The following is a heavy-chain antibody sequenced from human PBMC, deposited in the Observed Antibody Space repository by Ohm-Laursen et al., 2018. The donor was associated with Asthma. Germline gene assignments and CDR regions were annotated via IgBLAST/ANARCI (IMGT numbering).Heavy chain of an antibody. J-gene: IGHJ4*02. CDR2: VYKSGTT. CDR1: GFSLSTSGMC. CDR3: ARVLDDSSGYGFDF. D-gene: IGHD3-22*01. V-gene: IGHV4-30-4*08. Sequence: QTLTLTYTFSGFSLSTSGMCVSWIRQPPGKALEWIGYVYKSGTTYYKTSLKSRVTISIDTTKNQFSLKLSSMTAADTAVYYCARVLDDSSGYGFDFWGQGRLVTVPS.